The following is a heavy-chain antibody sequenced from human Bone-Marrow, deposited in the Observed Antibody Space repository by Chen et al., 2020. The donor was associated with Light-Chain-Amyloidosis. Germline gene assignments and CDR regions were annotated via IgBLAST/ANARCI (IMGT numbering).Heavy chain of an antibody. CDR1: GFTFSSYA. D-gene: IGHD1-26*01. CDR3: AKDFRVGATWIGDGWFDP. J-gene: IGHJ5*02. CDR2: ISGSGGST. V-gene: IGHV3-23*04. Sequence: VQLVESGGGVVQPGGSLRLSCTASGFTFSSYAMSWVRQAPGKGLEWVSAISGSGGSTYYADSVKGRFTISRDNSKNTLYLQMNSLRAEDTAVYYCAKDFRVGATWIGDGWFDPWGQGTLVTVSS.